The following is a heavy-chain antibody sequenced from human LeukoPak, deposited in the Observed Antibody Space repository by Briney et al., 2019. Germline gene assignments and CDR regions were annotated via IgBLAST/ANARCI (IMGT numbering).Heavy chain of an antibody. J-gene: IGHJ4*02. D-gene: IGHD3-16*01. CDR1: GFTFSDYY. Sequence: GRSLRLSCAASGFTFSDYYMSWVRQAPGKGLEWVSVIYSGGSTYYADSVKGRFTISRDNAKNTPYLQMNSLRAEDTAVYYCARGSDLGGWGQGTLVAVSS. CDR3: ARGSDLGG. V-gene: IGHV3-66*01. CDR2: IYSGGST.